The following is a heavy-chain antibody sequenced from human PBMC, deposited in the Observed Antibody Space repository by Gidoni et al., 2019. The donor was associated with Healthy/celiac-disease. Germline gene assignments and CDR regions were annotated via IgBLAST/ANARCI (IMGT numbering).Heavy chain of an antibody. D-gene: IGHD6-19*01. Sequence: GDTGKKPGSSVKVSCKASGGTFSSYAISWVRQAPGQGLEWMGGLIPIFGTANYAQKFQGRVTITADESTSTAYMELSSLRSEDTAVYYCASGGAVAADLNYYGMDVWGQGTTVTVSS. CDR1: GGTFSSYA. V-gene: IGHV1-69*01. J-gene: IGHJ6*02. CDR2: LIPIFGTA. CDR3: ASGGAVAADLNYYGMDV.